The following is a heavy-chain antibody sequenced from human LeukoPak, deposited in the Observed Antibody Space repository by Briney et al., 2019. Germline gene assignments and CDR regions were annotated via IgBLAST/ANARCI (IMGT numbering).Heavy chain of an antibody. CDR1: GYTFTDYY. J-gene: IGHJ3*02. Sequence: ASVKVSCKASGYTFTDYYLLWVRQAPGQGLEWMGWIKPNSGATDYAQNFQARVTMTRDTSSGTAYLDLSGLTSDDTAVYYCARDPIRITMIVVPRWAFDIWGQGTMVTVSS. CDR2: IKPNSGAT. V-gene: IGHV1-2*02. D-gene: IGHD3-22*01. CDR3: ARDPIRITMIVVPRWAFDI.